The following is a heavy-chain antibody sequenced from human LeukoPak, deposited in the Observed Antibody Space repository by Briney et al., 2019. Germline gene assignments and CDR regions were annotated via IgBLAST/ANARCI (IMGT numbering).Heavy chain of an antibody. D-gene: IGHD3-10*01. V-gene: IGHV5-51*01. CDR3: ARLYYGSGSLYYFDY. J-gene: IGHJ4*02. CDR2: IYPGDSDT. CDR1: GYSFTSYW. Sequence: GESLKISCKGSGYSFTSYWIGWVRQMPGEGLEWMGIIYPGDSDTRYSPSFQGQVTISADKSISTAYLQWSSLKASDTAMYYCARLYYGSGSLYYFDYWGQGTLVTVSS.